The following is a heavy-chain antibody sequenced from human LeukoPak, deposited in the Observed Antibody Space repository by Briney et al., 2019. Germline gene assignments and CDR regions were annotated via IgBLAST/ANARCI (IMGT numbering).Heavy chain of an antibody. J-gene: IGHJ6*02. CDR3: ARDGENQLLYASYYYYGMDV. CDR1: GYTFTSYG. Sequence: ASVKVSCKASGYTFTSYGISWVRQAPGQRLEWMGWISAYNGNTNYAQKLQGRVTMTTDTSTSTAYMELRSLRSDDTAVYYCARDGENQLLYASYYYYGMDVWGQGTTVTVSS. D-gene: IGHD2-2*02. CDR2: ISAYNGNT. V-gene: IGHV1-18*01.